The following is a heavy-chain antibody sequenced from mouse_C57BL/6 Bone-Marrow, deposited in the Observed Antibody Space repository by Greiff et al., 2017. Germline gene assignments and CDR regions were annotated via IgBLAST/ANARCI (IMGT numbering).Heavy chain of an antibody. J-gene: IGHJ3*01. CDR2: INPNYGST. D-gene: IGHD1-1*01. CDR1: GYSFTDYN. Sequence: EVQLQQSGPELVKPGASVKLSCKASGYSFTDYNMNWVQQSTGQSLEWIGVINPNYGSTSYNQKFKGKATLTVDKSSSTAYMQLNSLTSEDSAVDYCARESSDSFAYWGQGTLVTVSA. V-gene: IGHV1-39*01. CDR3: ARESSDSFAY.